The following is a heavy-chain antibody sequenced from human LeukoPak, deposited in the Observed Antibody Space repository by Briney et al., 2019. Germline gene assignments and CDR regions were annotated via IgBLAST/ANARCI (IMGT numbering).Heavy chain of an antibody. Sequence: PGRSLRLSCAASGFTFSSYAMHWVRQAPGKGLEWVAVISYDGSNKYYADSAKGRFTISRDNSKNTLYLQMNSLRAEDTAVYYCARAVVPTPFDYWGQGTLVTVSS. CDR1: GFTFSSYA. V-gene: IGHV3-30*01. CDR2: ISYDGSNK. J-gene: IGHJ4*02. CDR3: ARAVVPTPFDY. D-gene: IGHD4-23*01.